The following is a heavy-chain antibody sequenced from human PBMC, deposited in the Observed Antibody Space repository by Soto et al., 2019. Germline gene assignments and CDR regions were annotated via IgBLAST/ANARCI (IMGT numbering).Heavy chain of an antibody. J-gene: IGHJ4*02. CDR1: GGSFSGYY. V-gene: IGHV4-34*01. D-gene: IGHD3-10*01. CDR2: INNSGST. Sequence: PSETLSLTCAVYGGSFSGYYWSWIRQPPGKGLEWIGEINNSGSTNYNPSLKSRVTISVDKSKNQFSLHLTSVTAEDTAVYYCARLQFGEGFAYWGQGALVTVSS. CDR3: ARLQFGEGFAY.